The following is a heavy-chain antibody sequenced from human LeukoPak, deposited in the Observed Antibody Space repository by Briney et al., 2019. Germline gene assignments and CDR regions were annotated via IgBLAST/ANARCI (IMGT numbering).Heavy chain of an antibody. J-gene: IGHJ5*02. CDR1: GYTFTSYD. Sequence: ASVKVSYKASGYTFTSYDINWVRQATGQGLEWMGWMNPNSGNTGYAQKFQGRVTMTRNTSISTAYMELSSLRSEDTAVYYCARVCPRLREGGPSQCKNWFDRWGQGTLVTVSS. CDR3: ARVCPRLREGGPSQCKNWFDR. CDR2: MNPNSGNT. D-gene: IGHD2-21*02. V-gene: IGHV1-8*01.